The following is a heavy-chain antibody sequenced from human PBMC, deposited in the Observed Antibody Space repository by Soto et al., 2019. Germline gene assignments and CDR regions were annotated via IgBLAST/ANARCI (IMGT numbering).Heavy chain of an antibody. V-gene: IGHV3-74*01. CDR1: GFTFNKYW. J-gene: IGHJ4*02. CDR2: ITSDGSGT. Sequence: GGSLRLSCAASGFTFNKYWMHWVRQAPGKGLVWVSHITSDGSGTSYVDSVRGRFTISRDNAKNTLYLETNNLRAEDTAIYYCARDDPGVGIDYWGQGTLVTVS. D-gene: IGHD1-26*01. CDR3: ARDDPGVGIDY.